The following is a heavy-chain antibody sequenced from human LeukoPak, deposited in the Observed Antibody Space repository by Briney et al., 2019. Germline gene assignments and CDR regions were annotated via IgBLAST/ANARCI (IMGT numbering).Heavy chain of an antibody. CDR2: ISGGGSET. CDR3: AKEGFDS. V-gene: IGHV3-23*01. Sequence: PGGSLRLSCVASGFTFGSYAMSWVRQAPGKGLEWVASISGGGSETFYADSVKGRFIISRDNSKNTLYLQMNSLRAEDTAVYYCAKEGFDSWGQGTLVTVSS. CDR1: GFTFGSYA. J-gene: IGHJ4*02.